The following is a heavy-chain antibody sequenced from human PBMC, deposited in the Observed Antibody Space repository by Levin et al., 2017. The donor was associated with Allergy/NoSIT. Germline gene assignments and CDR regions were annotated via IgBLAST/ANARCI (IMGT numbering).Heavy chain of an antibody. CDR3: AKEGPGRDFDY. CDR2: ISYDGSDK. D-gene: IGHD1-14*01. CDR1: GFTFSSYA. J-gene: IGHJ4*02. Sequence: GGSLRLSCAASGFTFSSYAMHWVRQAPGKGLEWVAFISYDGSDKYYADSVKGRFTISRDDSKNTLYLQVNSLRAEDTAAYYCAKEGPGRDFDYWGQGTLVAVSS. V-gene: IGHV3-30*18.